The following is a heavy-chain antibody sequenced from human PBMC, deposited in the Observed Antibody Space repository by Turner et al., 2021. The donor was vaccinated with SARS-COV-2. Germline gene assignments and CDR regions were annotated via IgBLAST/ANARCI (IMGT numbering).Heavy chain of an antibody. Sequence: EVQLLESGGGLVQHGGSLRLSCAASGITSTSYSMSWVRQAPGKGLEWVSSISGSGVTTYYADSVKGRFTISRDSFNNMVYLQMNSLRADDMAVYYCAKGGWGAFDYWGQGILVIVSS. CDR3: AKGGWGAFDY. CDR2: ISGSGVTT. D-gene: IGHD3-16*01. CDR1: GITSTSYS. J-gene: IGHJ4*02. V-gene: IGHV3-23*01.